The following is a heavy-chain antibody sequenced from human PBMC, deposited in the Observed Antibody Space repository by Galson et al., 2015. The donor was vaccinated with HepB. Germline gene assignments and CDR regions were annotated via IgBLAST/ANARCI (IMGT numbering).Heavy chain of an antibody. V-gene: IGHV3-48*03. CDR1: GFTFSSYE. CDR2: ISSSGSTI. CDR3: ARAKDSSSWYGGYYYYGMDV. Sequence: SLRLSCAASGFTFSSYEMNWVRQAPGKGLEWVSYISSSGSTIYYADSVKGRFTISRDNAKNSLYLQMNSLRAEDTAVYYCARAKDSSSWYGGYYYYGMDVWGQGTTVTVSS. D-gene: IGHD6-13*01. J-gene: IGHJ6*02.